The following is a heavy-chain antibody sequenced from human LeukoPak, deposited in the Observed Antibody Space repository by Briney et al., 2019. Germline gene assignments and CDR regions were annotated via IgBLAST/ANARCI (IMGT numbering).Heavy chain of an antibody. CDR1: GGTFSSYA. D-gene: IGHD2-8*01. CDR3: ASKQPYCTNGVCYSHTDYYYYYMDV. Sequence: SVKVSCKASGGTFSSYAISWVRQAPGQGLEWMGGIIPIFGTANYAQKLQGRVTITTDESTSTAYMELSSLRSEDTAVYYCASKQPYCTNGVCYSHTDYYYYYMDVWGKGTTVTVSS. J-gene: IGHJ6*03. V-gene: IGHV1-69*05. CDR2: IIPIFGTA.